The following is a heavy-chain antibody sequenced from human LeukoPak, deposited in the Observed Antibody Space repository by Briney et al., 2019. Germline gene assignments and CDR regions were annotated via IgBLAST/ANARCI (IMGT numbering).Heavy chain of an antibody. CDR1: GFMLSSTW. CDR3: VRGSPGYSSSWHAY. CDR2: INSDATST. J-gene: IGHJ4*02. V-gene: IGHV3-74*01. D-gene: IGHD6-13*01. Sequence: GGSLRLSCAASGFMLSSTWTHWVRLAPGKGLVWVSRINSDATSTSYADSVRGRFTISRDDAKNTMYLQMNSLRAEDTAMYYCVRGSPGYSSSWHAYWGQGTLVTVSS.